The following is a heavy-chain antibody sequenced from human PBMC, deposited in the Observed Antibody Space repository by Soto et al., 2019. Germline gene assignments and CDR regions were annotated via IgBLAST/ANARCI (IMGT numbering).Heavy chain of an antibody. CDR3: ARDWGSSGWPN. J-gene: IGHJ4*02. CDR2: IYFTGTT. Sequence: PSETLSLTCTVSGHSLSSGGYYWSWIRQHPGKGLEWVGYIYFTGTTLYNPSLKSRLAISVDTSKNQFSLELTSVTAADTAVYYCARDWGSSGWPNWGQGVLVTVSS. CDR1: GHSLSSGGYY. D-gene: IGHD6-19*01. V-gene: IGHV4-31*03.